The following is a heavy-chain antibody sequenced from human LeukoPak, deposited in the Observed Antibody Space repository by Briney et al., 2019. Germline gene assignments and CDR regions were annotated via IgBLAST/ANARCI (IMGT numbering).Heavy chain of an antibody. CDR1: GGSISSYY. CDR3: ARDLCSSTSCWGNYYYMDV. CDR2: IYYSGST. Sequence: SETLSLTCTVSGGSISSYYWSWIRQPPGKGLEWIGYIYYSGSTNYNPSLKSRVTISVDTSKNQFSLKLSSVTAADTAVYYCARDLCSSTSCWGNYYYMDVWGKGTTVTVSS. V-gene: IGHV4-59*01. D-gene: IGHD2-2*01. J-gene: IGHJ6*03.